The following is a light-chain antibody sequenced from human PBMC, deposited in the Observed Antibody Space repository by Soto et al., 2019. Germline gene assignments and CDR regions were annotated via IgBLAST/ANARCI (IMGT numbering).Light chain of an antibody. Sequence: EIVMTQSPATLYVSPGERATLSCRASQSGGSNLAWSQQKPGQAPRLLIYGASTRATGIPVRFSGSGSGTEFTLTLSSLQSEDFAVYYSQQYNNWPPWTFGQGTKVAIK. CDR3: QQYNNWPPWT. CDR2: GAS. J-gene: IGKJ1*01. V-gene: IGKV3-15*01. CDR1: QSGGSN.